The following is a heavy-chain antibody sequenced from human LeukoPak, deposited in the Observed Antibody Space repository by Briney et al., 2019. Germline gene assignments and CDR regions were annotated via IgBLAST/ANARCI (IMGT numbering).Heavy chain of an antibody. CDR1: GYTFTSYA. V-gene: IGHV1-69*06. D-gene: IGHD2-2*01. CDR2: IIPIFGTA. CDR3: ARDGLVPAAMGGFDY. J-gene: IGHJ4*02. Sequence: SVKVSCKASGYTFTSYAISWVRQAPGQGLEWMGGIIPIFGTANYAQKFQGRVTITADKSTSTAYMELSSLRSEDTAVYYCARDGLVPAAMGGFDYWGQGTLVTVSS.